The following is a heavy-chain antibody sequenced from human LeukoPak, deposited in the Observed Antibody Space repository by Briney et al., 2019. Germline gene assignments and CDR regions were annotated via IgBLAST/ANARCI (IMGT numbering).Heavy chain of an antibody. CDR3: ARDPVGVYYGMDV. CDR1: GFTFSSYA. Sequence: GGSLRLSCAASGFTFSSYAMHWVRQAPGKGLEWVAVISYDGSNKYYADSVKGRFTISRDNSKNTLYLQMNSLRAEDTAVYYCARDPVGVYYGMDVWGQGTTVTVSS. J-gene: IGHJ6*02. CDR2: ISYDGSNK. V-gene: IGHV3-30*04.